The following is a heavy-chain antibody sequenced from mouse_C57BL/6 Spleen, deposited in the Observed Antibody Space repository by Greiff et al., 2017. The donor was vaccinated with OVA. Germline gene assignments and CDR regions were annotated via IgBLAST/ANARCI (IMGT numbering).Heavy chain of an antibody. CDR1: GFTFSDYG. J-gene: IGHJ2*01. Sequence: EVMLVESGGGLVKPGGSLKLSCAASGFTFSDYGMHWVRQAPEKGLEWVAYISSGSSTIYYADTVKGRFTISRDNAKNTLFLQMTSLRSEDTAMYYCARDGYNYFDYWGQGTTLTVSS. CDR3: ARDGYNYFDY. CDR2: ISSGSSTI. V-gene: IGHV5-17*01. D-gene: IGHD2-3*01.